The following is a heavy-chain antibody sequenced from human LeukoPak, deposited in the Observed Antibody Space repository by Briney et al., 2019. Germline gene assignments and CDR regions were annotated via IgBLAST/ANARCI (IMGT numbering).Heavy chain of an antibody. D-gene: IGHD1-26*01. J-gene: IGHJ4*02. Sequence: ASVRVSCKASGYTFTGYYMHWVRQAPGQGLEWMGWINPNSGGTNYAQKFQGWVTMTRDTSISTAYMELSRLRSVDTAVYYCARAVSGSYMDFSYWGQGTLVTVSS. CDR2: INPNSGGT. CDR1: GYTFTGYY. CDR3: ARAVSGSYMDFSY. V-gene: IGHV1-2*04.